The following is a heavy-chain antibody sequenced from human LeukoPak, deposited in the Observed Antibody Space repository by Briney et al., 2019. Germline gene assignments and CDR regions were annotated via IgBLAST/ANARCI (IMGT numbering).Heavy chain of an antibody. D-gene: IGHD6-13*01. Sequence: PSQTLSLTCTASGGSISSGSYYWSWIRQPAGKGLEWIGRIYTSGSTNYNPSLKSRVTISVDTSKNQFSLKLSSVTAADTAVYYCARDGYSSSWDEYNWFDPWGQGTLVTVSS. CDR3: ARDGYSSSWDEYNWFDP. J-gene: IGHJ5*02. V-gene: IGHV4-61*02. CDR1: GGSISSGSYY. CDR2: IYTSGST.